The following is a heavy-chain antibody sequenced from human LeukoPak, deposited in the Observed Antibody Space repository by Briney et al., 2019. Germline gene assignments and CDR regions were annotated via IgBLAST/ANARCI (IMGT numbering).Heavy chain of an antibody. V-gene: IGHV4-61*01. CDR1: GGSVSSGTYY. Sequence: PSETLSLTCTVSGGSVSSGTYYWSWIRQPPGKGLEWIGYIYYSGSTNYNPSLKSRVTISVDTSKNQFSLKLNSVTAADTAVYYCARDRVRGNSNPFFDYWGQGTLATVSS. CDR2: IYYSGST. D-gene: IGHD4-11*01. J-gene: IGHJ4*02. CDR3: ARDRVRGNSNPFFDY.